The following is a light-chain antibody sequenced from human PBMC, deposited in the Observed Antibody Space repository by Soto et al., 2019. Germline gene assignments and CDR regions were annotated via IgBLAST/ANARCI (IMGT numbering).Light chain of an antibody. Sequence: EIVLTQSPGTLSLSPRERATLSCRASQSVNDNYLAWYQHKPGQAPRLLIYGASSRAPGIPDRFSGSGSGTDFTLTISRLEPEDCAIYYCQQYAASPRTFGQGTQVEVK. J-gene: IGKJ1*01. CDR1: QSVNDNY. CDR3: QQYAASPRT. V-gene: IGKV3-20*01. CDR2: GAS.